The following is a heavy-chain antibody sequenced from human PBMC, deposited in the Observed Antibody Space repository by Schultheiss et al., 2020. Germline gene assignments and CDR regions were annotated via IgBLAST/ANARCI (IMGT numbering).Heavy chain of an antibody. D-gene: IGHD3-10*01. CDR3: ARIDSGSYYNVDY. J-gene: IGHJ4*02. CDR2: INPSAGST. CDR1: GYTFTGYY. V-gene: IGHV1-2*06. Sequence: ASVKVSCKASGYTFTGYYMHWVRQAPGQGLEWMGLINPSAGSTTYAQKLQGRVTMTRDTSISTAYMELSRLRSDDTAVYYCARIDSGSYYNVDYWGQGTLVTVSS.